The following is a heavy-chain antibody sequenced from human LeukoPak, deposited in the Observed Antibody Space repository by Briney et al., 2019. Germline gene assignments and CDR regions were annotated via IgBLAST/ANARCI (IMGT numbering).Heavy chain of an antibody. CDR2: IYYSGST. J-gene: IGHJ4*02. CDR3: ARRANFDY. Sequence: GSLRLSCAASGFTFSSYAMSWIRQPPGKGLEWIGSIYYSGSTYYNPSLKSRVTISVDTSKNQFSLKLSSVTAADTAVYYCARRANFDYWGQGTLVTVSS. CDR1: GFTFSSYA. V-gene: IGHV4-39*01. D-gene: IGHD3-10*01.